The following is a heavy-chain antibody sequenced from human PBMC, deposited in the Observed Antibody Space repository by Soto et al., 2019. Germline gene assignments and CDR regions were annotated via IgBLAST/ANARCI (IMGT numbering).Heavy chain of an antibody. V-gene: IGHV3-73*02. CDR2: IRSKANSYAT. CDR1: GFTFSGSA. J-gene: IGHJ4*02. CDR3: TRRDSSSST. Sequence: EVQLVESGGGLVQPGGSLKLSCAASGFTFSGSAMHWVRQASGKGLEWVGRIRSKANSYATAYAASVKGRFTISRDDSKNTAYLQMNSLKTEDTAVYYCTRRDSSSSTWGQGTLVNVSS. D-gene: IGHD6-6*01.